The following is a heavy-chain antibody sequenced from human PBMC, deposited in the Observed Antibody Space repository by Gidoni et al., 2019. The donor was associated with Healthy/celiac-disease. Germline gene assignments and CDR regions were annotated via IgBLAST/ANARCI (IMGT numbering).Heavy chain of an antibody. J-gene: IGHJ4*02. D-gene: IGHD2-15*01. CDR1: GFPFSSYA. CDR3: ARGYCSGGSCYPDY. V-gene: IGHV3-30-3*01. CDR2: ISYDGNNK. Sequence: QVQLVESGGGVVQPGRSLRLACAASGFPFSSYAMHWVRQAPGKGLEWVAVISYDGNNKYYADSVKGRFTISRDNSKNTLYLQMNSLRAEDTAVYYCARGYCSGGSCYPDYWGQGTLVTVSS.